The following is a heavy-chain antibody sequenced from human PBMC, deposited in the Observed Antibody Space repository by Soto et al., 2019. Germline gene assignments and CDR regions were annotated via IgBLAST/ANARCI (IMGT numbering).Heavy chain of an antibody. CDR2: ISAHNGNT. CDR1: GYTFTSYG. CDR3: AGDRYGNS. J-gene: IGHJ4*02. D-gene: IGHD1-1*01. Sequence: QVHLVQSGAEVKKPGASVKVSCKASGYTFTSYGITWVRQAPGQGLEWMGWISAHNGNTDYAQKLQGRVIVTRDTSTSTASMELRTLISSAAAVYYSAGDRYGNSWGQGALVTVSS. V-gene: IGHV1-18*01.